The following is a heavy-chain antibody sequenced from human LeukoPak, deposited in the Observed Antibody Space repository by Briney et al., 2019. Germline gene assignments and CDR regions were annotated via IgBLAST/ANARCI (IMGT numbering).Heavy chain of an antibody. CDR2: IIPILGIA. Sequence: SVKVSCKASGGTFSSYAISWVRQAPGQGLKWMGRIIPILGIANYAQKFQGRVTITADKSTSTAYMELSSLRSEDTAVYYCARGTGYYNWFDPWGQGTLVTVSS. CDR3: ARGTGYYNWFDP. J-gene: IGHJ5*02. D-gene: IGHD3/OR15-3a*01. V-gene: IGHV1-69*04. CDR1: GGTFSSYA.